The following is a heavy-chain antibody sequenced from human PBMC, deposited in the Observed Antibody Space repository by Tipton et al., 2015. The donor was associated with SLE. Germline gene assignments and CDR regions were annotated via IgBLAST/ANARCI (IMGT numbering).Heavy chain of an antibody. CDR3: ARDTGIAVAGTEGYMDV. V-gene: IGHV4-59*12. J-gene: IGHJ6*03. Sequence: TLSLTCTVSGGSISSYYWSWIRQPPGKGLEWIGYIYYSGSTNYNPSLKSRVTISVDTSKNQFSLKLSSVTAADTAVYYCARDTGIAVAGTEGYMDVWGKGTTVTVSS. CDR2: IYYSGST. D-gene: IGHD6-19*01. CDR1: GGSISSYY.